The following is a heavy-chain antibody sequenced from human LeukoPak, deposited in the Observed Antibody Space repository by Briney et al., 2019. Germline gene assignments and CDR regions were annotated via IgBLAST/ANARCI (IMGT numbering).Heavy chain of an antibody. D-gene: IGHD5-12*01. V-gene: IGHV4-34*01. CDR1: GGSFSGYY. J-gene: IGHJ4*02. CDR3: AGGGSELNFDY. CDR2: INHSGST. Sequence: SETLSLTCAVYGGSFSGYYWSWIRQPPGKGLEWIGEINHSGSTNYNPSLKSRVTISVDTSKNQFSLKPSSVTAADTAVYYCAGGGSELNFDYWGQGTLVTVSS.